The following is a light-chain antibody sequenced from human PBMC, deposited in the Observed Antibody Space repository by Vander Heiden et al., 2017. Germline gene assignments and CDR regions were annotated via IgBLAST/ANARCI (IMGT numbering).Light chain of an antibody. CDR2: GAS. V-gene: IGKV3-15*01. CDR3: QQDNNWPT. CDR1: QSVSSN. J-gene: IGKJ2*01. Sequence: EIVMTQSPATLSVSPGERATLSCRASQSVSSNLAWYQQKPGQAPRLLIYGASNRANGIPARFSGSGYGTGFTLTISSLQSEDFAVYYCQQDNNWPTFGQGTKLEIK.